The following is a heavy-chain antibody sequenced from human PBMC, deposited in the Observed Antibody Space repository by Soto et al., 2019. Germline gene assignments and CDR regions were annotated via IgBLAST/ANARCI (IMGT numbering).Heavy chain of an antibody. D-gene: IGHD3-9*01. CDR1: GGSINSEDYY. CDR2: IYYTGYT. Sequence: PSETVSLTCTVSGGSINSEDYYWSWLRQQPGKGLEWIGYIYYTGYTYYNSSLQSRLNISIDTSQSQFSLQLSSVTAADMAVYFCAADATGYPFNWFDPWGQGIPVTVSS. CDR3: AADATGYPFNWFDP. V-gene: IGHV4-31*03. J-gene: IGHJ5*02.